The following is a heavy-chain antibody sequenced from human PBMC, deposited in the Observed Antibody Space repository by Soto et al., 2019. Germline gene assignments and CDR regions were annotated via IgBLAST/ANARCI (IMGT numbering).Heavy chain of an antibody. CDR2: ISGSGGST. CDR1: GFTFSNYA. J-gene: IGHJ4*02. V-gene: IGHV3-23*01. D-gene: IGHD1-26*01. Sequence: EVQLLESGGGLVQPGGSLRLSCAGSGFTFSNYAMSWVRQAPGKGLAWVSAISGSGGSTYYADSVKGRFTISRDSSKNTLYLQMNSLRAEDTALYYCAKVPVGATGRFDYWGQGTLVTVSS. CDR3: AKVPVGATGRFDY.